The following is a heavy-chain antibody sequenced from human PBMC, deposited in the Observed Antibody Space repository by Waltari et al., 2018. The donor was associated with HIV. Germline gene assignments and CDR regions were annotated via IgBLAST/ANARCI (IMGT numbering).Heavy chain of an antibody. V-gene: IGHV3-30*02. D-gene: IGHD6-13*01. CDR3: AKALSLYSSTDY. CDR1: GFTFSSYG. CDR2: IRYDGSNK. Sequence: QVQLVESGGGVVQPGGSLRLSCAASGFTFSSYGMHWVRQAPGKGLEWVAFIRYDGSNKYYADSVKGRFTISRDNSKNTLYLQMNSLRAEDTAVYYCAKALSLYSSTDYWGQGTLVTVSS. J-gene: IGHJ4*02.